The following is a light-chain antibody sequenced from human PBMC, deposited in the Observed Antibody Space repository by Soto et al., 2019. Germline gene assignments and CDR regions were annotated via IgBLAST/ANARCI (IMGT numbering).Light chain of an antibody. J-gene: IGKJ1*01. Sequence: EILMTQSPVTLSVSPGERATLSCRASQSVSSNLAWYQQKPGQAPSLLIYGAFTRATGIPARFSGTGSGTEFTLTISRLLSEDFALYCCQQYNDWPLTFGQGTKVEI. CDR2: GAF. CDR1: QSVSSN. CDR3: QQYNDWPLT. V-gene: IGKV3-15*01.